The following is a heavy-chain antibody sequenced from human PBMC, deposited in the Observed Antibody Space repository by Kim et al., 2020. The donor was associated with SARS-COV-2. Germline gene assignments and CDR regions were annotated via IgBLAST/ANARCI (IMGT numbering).Heavy chain of an antibody. J-gene: IGHJ4*02. D-gene: IGHD3-10*01. CDR3: ARGGVVRGVTSDY. V-gene: IGHV3-11*04. Sequence: YSPTSVKRRLTISRENAKKSMYLQMDSLRDEDTGVYYCARGGVVRGVTSDYWGQGALVTVSS.